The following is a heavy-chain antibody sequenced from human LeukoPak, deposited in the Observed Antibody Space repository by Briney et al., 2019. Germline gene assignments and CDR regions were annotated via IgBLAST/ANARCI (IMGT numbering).Heavy chain of an antibody. CDR1: GFTFSSSA. CDR2: IVIASGNT. CDR3: AAAPDYDFLTGYSY. J-gene: IGHJ4*02. V-gene: IGHV1-58*02. Sequence: SVKVSCKASGFTFSSSAMQWVRQARGQRLEWTGWIVIASGNTNYAQKFQERVTITRDMSTSTAYMELSSLRSEDTAVYYCAAAPDYDFLTGYSYWGQGTLVTVSS. D-gene: IGHD3-9*01.